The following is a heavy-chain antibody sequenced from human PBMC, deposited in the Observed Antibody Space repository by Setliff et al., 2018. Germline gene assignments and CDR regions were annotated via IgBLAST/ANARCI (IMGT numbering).Heavy chain of an antibody. CDR2: IIGSGIST. CDR3: AKSPHDFWSGRVFFDY. CDR1: GFSFSSYA. J-gene: IGHJ4*01. V-gene: IGHV3-23*01. D-gene: IGHD3-3*01. Sequence: GGSLRLSCAASGFSFSSYAMSWVRQAPGKGLEWVSSIIGSGISTYYADSVQGRFTISRDNHKNTLYLQMNSLRVEDTAIYYCAKSPHDFWSGRVFFDYWGQGMLVTVSS.